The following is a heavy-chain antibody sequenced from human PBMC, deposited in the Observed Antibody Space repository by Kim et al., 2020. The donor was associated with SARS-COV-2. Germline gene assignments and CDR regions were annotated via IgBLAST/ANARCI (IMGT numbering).Heavy chain of an antibody. J-gene: IGHJ4*02. CDR2: IYYSGST. CDR3: ARGEFYYDSSGLKQYYFDY. V-gene: IGHV4-31*03. Sequence: SETLSLTCTVSGGSISSGGYYWSWIRQHPGKGLEWIGYIYYSGSTYYNPSLKSRVTISVDTSKNQFSLKLSSVTAADTAVYHCARGEFYYDSSGLKQYYFDYWGPGTLVTVSS. CDR1: GGSISSGGYY. D-gene: IGHD3-22*01.